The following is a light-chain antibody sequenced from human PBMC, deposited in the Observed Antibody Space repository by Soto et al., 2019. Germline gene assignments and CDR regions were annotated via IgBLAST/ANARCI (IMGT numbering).Light chain of an antibody. CDR2: DVS. J-gene: IGLJ2*01. V-gene: IGLV2-11*01. Sequence: QSALTQPRSVSGSPGQSVTISCTGTGSDFGGYNYVSWYQQHPGKAPKLMIYDVSERPSGVPDRFSGSKSGNTASLTISGLQAEDEAHYYCCSYAGSYTLLFGGGTKVTVL. CDR1: GSDFGGYNY. CDR3: CSYAGSYTLL.